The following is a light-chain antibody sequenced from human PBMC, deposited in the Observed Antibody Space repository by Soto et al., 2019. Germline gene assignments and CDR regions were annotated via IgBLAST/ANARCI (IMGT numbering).Light chain of an antibody. CDR3: QQDSPWTRT. V-gene: IGKV3-15*01. J-gene: IGKJ1*01. CDR2: GTS. CDR1: QSLSSN. Sequence: EIVVTQSPATLSVSPGERATLSCRASQSLSSNLAWYQHKPGQAPRLLIYGTSTRATGVPARFSGRGSGTEFTLTISSLRSDDFAVYYSQQDSPWTRTFGQGTKVEIK.